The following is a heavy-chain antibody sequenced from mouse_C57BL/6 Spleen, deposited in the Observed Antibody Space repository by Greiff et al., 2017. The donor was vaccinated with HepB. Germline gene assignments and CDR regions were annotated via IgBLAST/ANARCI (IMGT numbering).Heavy chain of an antibody. J-gene: IGHJ2*01. CDR2: IDPSDSYT. CDR3: ARGYSNYDY. D-gene: IGHD2-5*01. CDR1: GYTFTSYW. Sequence: QLQQPGAELVKPGASVKLSCKASGYTFTSYWMQWVKQRPGQGLEWIGEIDPSDSYTNYNQKFKGKATLTVDTSSSTAYMQLSSLTSEDSAVYYCARGYSNYDYWGQGTTLTVSS. V-gene: IGHV1-50*01.